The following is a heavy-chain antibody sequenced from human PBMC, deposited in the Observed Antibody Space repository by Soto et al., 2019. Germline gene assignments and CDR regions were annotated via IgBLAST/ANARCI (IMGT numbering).Heavy chain of an antibody. CDR2: INPNSGGT. Sequence: ASVKVSCKASGYTFTGYYMHWVRQAPGQGLEWMGWINPNSGGTNYAQKFQGWVTMTRDTSISTAYMELGRLRSDDTAVYYCARGDVKNFWSGYYTSWFGPWGQGTLVTVSS. CDR1: GYTFTGYY. D-gene: IGHD3-3*01. V-gene: IGHV1-2*04. CDR3: ARGDVKNFWSGYYTSWFGP. J-gene: IGHJ5*02.